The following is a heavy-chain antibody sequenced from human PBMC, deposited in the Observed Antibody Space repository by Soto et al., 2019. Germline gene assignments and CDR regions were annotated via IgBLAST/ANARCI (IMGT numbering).Heavy chain of an antibody. D-gene: IGHD4-17*01. CDR3: ARGVSYGDLSVHY. Sequence: ASVKVSCKASGYTFTNSGFSWVRQAPGQGLEWVGWIRVNNGDTHYAQKLQGRVTMTTGTSTSTAFMELRSLRSDDTAVYYCARGVSYGDLSVHYWGQGTLVTVS. J-gene: IGHJ4*02. CDR2: IRVNNGDT. CDR1: GYTFTNSG. V-gene: IGHV1-18*01.